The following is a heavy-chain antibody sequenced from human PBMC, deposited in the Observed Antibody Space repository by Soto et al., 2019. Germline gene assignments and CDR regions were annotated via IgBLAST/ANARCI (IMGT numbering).Heavy chain of an antibody. V-gene: IGHV1-18*01. CDR1: GYTFTSYG. Sequence: QVHLVQSGAEVKKPGASVKVSCKGSGYTFTSYGITWVRQAPGQGLEWMGWISARNGDTAYAQKLQGRVTVTRDTSTSTAYMELRSLRSDDTAVYYCARGRYGDYWGQGALVTVSS. J-gene: IGHJ4*02. CDR2: ISARNGDT. CDR3: ARGRYGDY. D-gene: IGHD1-1*01.